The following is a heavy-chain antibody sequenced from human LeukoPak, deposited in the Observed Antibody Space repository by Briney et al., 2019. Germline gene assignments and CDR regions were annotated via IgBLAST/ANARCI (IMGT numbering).Heavy chain of an antibody. V-gene: IGHV4-31*03. CDR1: GGSISRGDYY. D-gene: IGHD1-1*01. J-gene: IGHJ3*02. Sequence: PSETLSLTCSASGGSISRGDYYWSWIRQHPGKGLEWIGYIYYSGSTYYNPSLKSRVTISVDTSKNQFSLKLSSVTAADTAVYYCARGLPEGTLGAVDIWGQGTMVTVSS. CDR2: IYYSGST. CDR3: ARGLPEGTLGAVDI.